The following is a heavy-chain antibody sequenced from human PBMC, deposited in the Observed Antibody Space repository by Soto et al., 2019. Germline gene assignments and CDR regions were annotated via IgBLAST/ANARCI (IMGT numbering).Heavy chain of an antibody. Sequence: PSSTLSLTCTFSGGSVNSGGYHWSWIRQHPGKGLEWIGDIYYSGSTYYNPSLKSRVTISIDTSTNHFSLHLSALTAADTAVYYCARAPIPNWNYYGMDVWGQGTTVTVSS. V-gene: IGHV4-31*03. CDR3: ARAPIPNWNYYGMDV. CDR2: IYYSGST. CDR1: GGSVNSGGYH. D-gene: IGHD1-1*01. J-gene: IGHJ6*02.